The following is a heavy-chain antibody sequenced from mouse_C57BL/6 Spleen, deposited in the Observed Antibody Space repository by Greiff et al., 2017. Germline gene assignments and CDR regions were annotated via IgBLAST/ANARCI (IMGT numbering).Heavy chain of an antibody. CDR1: GYTFTSYG. Sequence: VKLMESGAELARPGASVKLSCKASGYTFTSYGISWVKQRTGQGLEWIGEIYPRSGNTYYNEKFKGKATLTADKSSSTAYMELRSLTSEDSAVYFCARGWSYAMDYWGQGTSVTVSS. D-gene: IGHD2-3*01. CDR3: ARGWSYAMDY. V-gene: IGHV1-81*01. CDR2: IYPRSGNT. J-gene: IGHJ4*01.